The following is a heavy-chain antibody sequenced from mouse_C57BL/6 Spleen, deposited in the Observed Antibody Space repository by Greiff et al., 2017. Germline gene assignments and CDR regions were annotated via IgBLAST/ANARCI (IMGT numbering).Heavy chain of an antibody. Sequence: EVKLLESGAELVRPGASVKLSCTASGFTIKDDYMHWVKQRPDQGLEWIGRIDPEDGDTEYASKFQGKATISADTSSNTAYLQLSSLTSEDTAGYYCPTYTPFHFAVWGKGTMVTVSA. CDR3: PTYTPFHFAV. CDR2: IDPEDGDT. CDR1: GFTIKDDY. V-gene: IGHV14-4*01. J-gene: IGHJ1*03.